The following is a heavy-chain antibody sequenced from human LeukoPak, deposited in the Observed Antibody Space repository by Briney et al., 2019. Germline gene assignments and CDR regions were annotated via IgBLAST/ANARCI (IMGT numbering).Heavy chain of an antibody. CDR3: ARDPAPYDSSGYNY. D-gene: IGHD3-22*01. V-gene: IGHV3-21*01. Sequence: KPGGSLRLSCAAFGFTFSSYSMNWVRQAPGKGLEWVSSISSSSSYIYYADSVKGRFTISRDNAKNSLYLQMNSLRAEDTAVYYCARDPAPYDSSGYNYWGQGTLVTVSS. J-gene: IGHJ4*02. CDR1: GFTFSSYS. CDR2: ISSSSSYI.